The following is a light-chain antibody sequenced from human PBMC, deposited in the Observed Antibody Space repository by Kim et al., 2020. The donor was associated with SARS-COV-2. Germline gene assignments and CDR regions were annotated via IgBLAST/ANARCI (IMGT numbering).Light chain of an antibody. J-gene: IGKJ4*01. CDR3: QQSYSAPYT. CDR1: QNIDTF. V-gene: IGKV1-39*01. CDR2: AAS. Sequence: DIQMTQSPSSVSASVGDRVIIACRASQNIDTFLNWYQQKVGTAPKLLINAASSLQGGVPSRFSGDGSGTDFTLIIRSLQPEDYATYYCQQSYSAPYTFGGGTKVDIK.